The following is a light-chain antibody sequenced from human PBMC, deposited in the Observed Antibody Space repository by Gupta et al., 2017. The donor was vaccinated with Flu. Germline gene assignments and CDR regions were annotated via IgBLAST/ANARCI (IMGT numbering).Light chain of an antibody. CDR2: DVR. V-gene: IGLV2-14*01. Sequence: QSALTQPASVSGSPGPSSNIPCPGTSSDIGSYDYVSWYHQSPGRAPNLMIYDVRIRPSGISDRFSGSKSGTTAALTTTGLQAEDEADYYCNSDSATSDLALFGGGTKVTVL. J-gene: IGLJ2*01. CDR3: NSDSATSDLAL. CDR1: SSDIGSYDY.